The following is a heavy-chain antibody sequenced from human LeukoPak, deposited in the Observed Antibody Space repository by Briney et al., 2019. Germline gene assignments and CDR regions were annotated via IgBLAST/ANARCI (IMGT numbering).Heavy chain of an antibody. CDR2: IYTSGGT. CDR1: GDSISSYY. D-gene: IGHD6-6*01. Sequence: SETLSLTCTVSGDSISSYYWSWIRQPPGKGLEWIGYIYTSGGTNYIPSLKRRVTISIDTSKNQFSLKLSSVTAADAAVYYCARLTRLSTSPDRYYLDYWGQGTLFTVSS. V-gene: IGHV4-4*09. CDR3: ARLTRLSTSPDRYYLDY. J-gene: IGHJ4*02.